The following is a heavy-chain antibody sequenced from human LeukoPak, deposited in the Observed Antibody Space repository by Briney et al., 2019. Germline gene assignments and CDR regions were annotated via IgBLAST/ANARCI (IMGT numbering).Heavy chain of an antibody. D-gene: IGHD2-15*01. CDR1: GFTFSTYA. Sequence: PGGSLRLSCAASGFTFSTYAMSWVRQAPGKGLEWVSSISGSGVTTYYEDSVKGRFTISRDNSKNTLYLQMNSLRAEDTAFYYCAKEPEVVAAPIDHWGQGTLVTVSS. CDR3: AKEPEVVAAPIDH. V-gene: IGHV3-23*01. J-gene: IGHJ4*02. CDR2: ISGSGVTT.